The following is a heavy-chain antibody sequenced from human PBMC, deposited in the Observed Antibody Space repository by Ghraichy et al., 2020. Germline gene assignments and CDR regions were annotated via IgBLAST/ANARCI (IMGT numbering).Heavy chain of an antibody. Sequence: ASVKVSCKASGYTFTSYGISWVRQAPRQGLEWMGWISVYNGNTNSAQKLQGRVTMTTDTSTSTAYMELRSLRSDDTAVYYCARIVVAATDDWFDPWGQGTLVTVSS. V-gene: IGHV1-18*01. J-gene: IGHJ5*02. D-gene: IGHD2-15*01. CDR2: ISVYNGNT. CDR1: GYTFTSYG. CDR3: ARIVVAATDDWFDP.